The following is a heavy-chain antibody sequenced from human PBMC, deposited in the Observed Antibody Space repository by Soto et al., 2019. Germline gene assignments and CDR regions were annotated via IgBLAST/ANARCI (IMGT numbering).Heavy chain of an antibody. J-gene: IGHJ4*02. CDR3: ARFDIAVVPSTTFDY. D-gene: IGHD2-2*01. CDR2: IKYSGHT. V-gene: IGHV4-39*01. Sequence: QLQLQESGPGLVKPSETLSLTCTVSGGSISSISYYWGWIRQPPGKGLEWIGSIKYSGHTYYNPSLNRRVPMSVDTSKTQFSLRLGSVTAAETAVYYCARFDIAVVPSTTFDYWGQGTLVTVSS. CDR1: GGSISSISYY.